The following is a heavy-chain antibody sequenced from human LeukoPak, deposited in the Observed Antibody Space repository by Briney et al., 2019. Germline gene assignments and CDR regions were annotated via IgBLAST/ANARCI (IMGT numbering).Heavy chain of an antibody. J-gene: IGHJ4*02. Sequence: GGSLRLSCAASGFTFSSYEMNWVRQAPGKGLEWVSYISSSGSTIYYADSVKGRFTISRDNAKNSLYLQMNSLRAEDTAVYYCAREGPTPGPHSLYFDYWGQGTLVTVSS. V-gene: IGHV3-48*03. CDR3: AREGPTPGPHSLYFDY. CDR1: GFTFSSYE. CDR2: ISSSGSTI. D-gene: IGHD4-17*01.